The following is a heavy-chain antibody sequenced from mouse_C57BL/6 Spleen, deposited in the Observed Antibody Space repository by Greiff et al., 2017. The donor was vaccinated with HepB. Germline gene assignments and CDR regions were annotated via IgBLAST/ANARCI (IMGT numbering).Heavy chain of an antibody. J-gene: IGHJ4*01. CDR2: INPNNGGT. CDR3: ARRVYRALDY. CDR1: GYTFTDYY. V-gene: IGHV1-26*01. D-gene: IGHD1-3*01. Sequence: EVQLQQSGPELVKPGASVKISSKASGYTFTDYYMNWVKQSHGKSLEWIGDINPNNGGTSYNQKFKGKATLTVDKSSSTAYMELRSLTSEDSAVYYCARRVYRALDYWGQGTSVTVSS.